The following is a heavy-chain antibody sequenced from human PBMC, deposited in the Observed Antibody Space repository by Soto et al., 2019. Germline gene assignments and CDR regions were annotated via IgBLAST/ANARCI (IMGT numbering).Heavy chain of an antibody. CDR2: IYQSGST. J-gene: IGHJ5*02. CDR3: ARDMSGFSSSDCYLSGWFDP. CDR1: GAPITSGAYS. Sequence: QLQLRESGSGLVKPSQTLSLTCTVSGAPITSGAYSWSWIRQPPGKGLEWIGFIYQSGSTRYNPSLKSRFTISVDRPKNHFSLQLTSLTAADTAVYYCARDMSGFSSSDCYLSGWFDPWGPGTLVTVSS. D-gene: IGHD2-21*02. V-gene: IGHV4-30-2*01.